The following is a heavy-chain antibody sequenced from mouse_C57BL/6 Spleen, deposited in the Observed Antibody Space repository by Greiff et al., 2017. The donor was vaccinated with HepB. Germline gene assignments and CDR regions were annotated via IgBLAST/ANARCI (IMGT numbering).Heavy chain of an antibody. V-gene: IGHV1-5*01. Sequence: EVQLQQSGTVLARPGASVKMSCKTSGYTFTSYWMHWVKQRPGQGLEWIGAIYPGNSDTSYNQKFKGKAKLTAVTSASTAYMELSSLTNEDSAVYYCTRGSPRDPYGGFAYWGQGTLVTVSA. J-gene: IGHJ3*01. CDR2: IYPGNSDT. D-gene: IGHD1-1*02. CDR1: GYTFTSYW. CDR3: TRGSPRDPYGGFAY.